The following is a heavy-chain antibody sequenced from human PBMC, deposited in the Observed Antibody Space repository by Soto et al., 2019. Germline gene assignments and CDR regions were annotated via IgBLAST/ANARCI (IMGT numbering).Heavy chain of an antibody. J-gene: IGHJ6*02. CDR1: GYTFTGYY. CDR3: ARDQVIAVAGYYYYYGMDV. CDR2: INPNSGGT. V-gene: IGHV1-2*02. D-gene: IGHD6-19*01. Sequence: ASVKVSCKASGYTFTGYYMHWVRQAPGQGLEWMGWINPNSGGTNYAQKFQGRVTMTRDTSISTAYMELSRLRSDDTAVYYCARDQVIAVAGYYYYYGMDVWGQGTTVTVSS.